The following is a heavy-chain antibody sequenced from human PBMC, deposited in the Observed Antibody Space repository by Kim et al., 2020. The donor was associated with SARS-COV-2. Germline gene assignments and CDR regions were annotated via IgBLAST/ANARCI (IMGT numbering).Heavy chain of an antibody. J-gene: IGHJ4*02. Sequence: SETLSLTCTVSGGSISSGGYYWSWIRQHPGKGLEWIGYIYYSGSTYYNSSLKSRVTISVDTSKNQFSLKLSSVTAADTAVYYCARGHRVGATFWWYFDYWGQATLVTVSS. V-gene: IGHV4-31*03. D-gene: IGHD1-26*01. CDR1: GGSISSGGYY. CDR3: ARGHRVGATFWWYFDY. CDR2: IYYSGST.